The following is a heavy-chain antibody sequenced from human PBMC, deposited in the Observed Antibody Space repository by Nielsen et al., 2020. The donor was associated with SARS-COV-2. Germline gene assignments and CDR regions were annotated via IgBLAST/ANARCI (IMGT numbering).Heavy chain of an antibody. J-gene: IGHJ4*02. CDR3: ARDRDTVRARSNWNDYDY. Sequence: ASVKVSCKASGYTFRSYGINWVRQAPGQGLEWMGWISGYSGNTTYAERLQGRVTMTTDTSTSTAYLELRSLRSDDTAVYYCARDRDTVRARSNWNDYDYWGQGTLVTVSS. D-gene: IGHD1-20*01. V-gene: IGHV1-18*01. CDR1: GYTFRSYG. CDR2: ISGYSGNT.